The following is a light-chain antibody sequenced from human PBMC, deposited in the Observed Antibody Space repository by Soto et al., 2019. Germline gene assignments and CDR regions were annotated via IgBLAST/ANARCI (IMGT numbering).Light chain of an antibody. J-gene: IGLJ1*01. V-gene: IGLV2-14*03. CDR3: NSYTSSSARV. Sequence: QSALTQPASVSGSPGQAITLTCTGTTNDIGGYDYVSWYQQHPGKAPKLMIYDVYNRPSGVSPRFSGSKAGNTDALTFSGLEAEDEADYYCNSYTSSSARVFGPGTKLTVL. CDR1: TNDIGGYDY. CDR2: DVY.